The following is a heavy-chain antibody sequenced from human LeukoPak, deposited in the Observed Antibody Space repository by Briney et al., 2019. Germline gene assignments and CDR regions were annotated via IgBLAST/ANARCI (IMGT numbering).Heavy chain of an antibody. J-gene: IGHJ5*02. CDR1: GGSISSHF. CDR2: MFYSGST. V-gene: IGHV4-59*11. D-gene: IGHD3-10*01. CDR3: ARGKAPVTMIRGAPGGFDP. Sequence: MASETLSLTCTVSGGSISSHFWSWIRQPPGKGLEWIGYMFYSGSTSYNPSLKSRVTISVDTSKNQFSLKLTSVSAADTAVYYCARGKAPVTMIRGAPGGFDPWGQGTLVTVSS.